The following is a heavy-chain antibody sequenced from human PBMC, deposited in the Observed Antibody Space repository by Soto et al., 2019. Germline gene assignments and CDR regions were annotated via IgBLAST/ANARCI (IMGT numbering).Heavy chain of an antibody. J-gene: IGHJ4*02. Sequence: SETLSLTCAVSGGSIRSNNWWSWIRQPPGKGLEWIGEIFHSGSTNYNPSLKTRVTISVDKSKNQFSLKLSSVTAADTAVYYCARVFSGSYSDYWGQGTLVTVSS. CDR1: GGSIRSNNW. V-gene: IGHV4-4*02. D-gene: IGHD1-26*01. CDR2: IFHSGST. CDR3: ARVFSGSYSDY.